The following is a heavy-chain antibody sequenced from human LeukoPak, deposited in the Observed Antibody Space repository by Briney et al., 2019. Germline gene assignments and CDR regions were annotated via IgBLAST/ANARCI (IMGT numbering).Heavy chain of an antibody. J-gene: IGHJ4*02. D-gene: IGHD1-26*01. CDR1: GFTFSSYE. Sequence: GGSLRLSCAASGFTFSSYEMNWVRQAPGKGLEWVSYISSSGSTIYYADSVKGRFTISRDNAKNSLYPQMNSLRAEDTAVYYCARARIVGAMDYWGQGTLVTVSS. CDR3: ARARIVGAMDY. CDR2: ISSSGSTI. V-gene: IGHV3-48*03.